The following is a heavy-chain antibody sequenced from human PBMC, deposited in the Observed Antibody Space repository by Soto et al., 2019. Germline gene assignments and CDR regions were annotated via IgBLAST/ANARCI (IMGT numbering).Heavy chain of an antibody. J-gene: IGHJ4*02. V-gene: IGHV3-7*01. CDR2: IKQDGSEK. Sequence: GGSLRLSCAASGFTFSSYWMSWVRQAPGKGLEWVANIKQDGSEKYYVDSVKGRFTISRDNAKNSLYLQMNSLRAEDTAVYYCARERCSGGSCYRIFDYWGQGTLVTVSS. CDR3: ARERCSGGSCYRIFDY. CDR1: GFTFSSYW. D-gene: IGHD2-15*01.